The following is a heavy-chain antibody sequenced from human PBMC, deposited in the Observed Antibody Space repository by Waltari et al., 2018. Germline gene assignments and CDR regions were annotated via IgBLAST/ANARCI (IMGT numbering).Heavy chain of an antibody. CDR2: INHIGST. V-gene: IGHV4-34*01. D-gene: IGHD5-18*01. J-gene: IGHJ4*02. CDR1: GGSFSGYY. CDR3: ARGGEGIQLWPFYFDY. Sequence: QVQLQQWGAGLLKPSETLSLTCAVYGGSFSGYYWSWIRQPPGKGLEGMGEINHIGSTNHNPSPKGRVTISVDTSKNQFSLKLSSVTAADTAVYYCARGGEGIQLWPFYFDYWGQGTLVTVSS.